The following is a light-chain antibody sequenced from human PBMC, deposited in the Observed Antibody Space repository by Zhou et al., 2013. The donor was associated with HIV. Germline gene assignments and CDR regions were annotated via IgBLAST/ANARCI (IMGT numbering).Light chain of an antibody. J-gene: IGKJ1*01. V-gene: IGKV2-29*01. CDR3: MQGLHTWT. Sequence: IVLTQTPLSLSVTPGQPASMFCKSSQSLLHSDGKAYLYWYLQRPGQSPQLLIYETSRRVSGVPDRFSGSGSGTDFTLKISRVESEDVGIYFCMQGLHTWTFGQGTKVEI. CDR1: QSLLHSDGKAY. CDR2: ETS.